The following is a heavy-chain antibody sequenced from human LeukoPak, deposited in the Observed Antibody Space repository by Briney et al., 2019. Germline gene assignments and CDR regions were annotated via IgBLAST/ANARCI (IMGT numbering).Heavy chain of an antibody. V-gene: IGHV1-46*01. CDR1: GYTFTGYY. J-gene: IGHJ4*02. Sequence: ASVKVSCKASGYTFTGYYIHWVRQAPGQGLEWMGIINPSDATTSYAQKFRGRVTLTRDTSTSTVYMELSSLRSEDTAVYYCARAPANKYDSRLTEDYRGQGTLVTLSS. D-gene: IGHD3-22*01. CDR3: ARAPANKYDSRLTEDY. CDR2: INPSDATT.